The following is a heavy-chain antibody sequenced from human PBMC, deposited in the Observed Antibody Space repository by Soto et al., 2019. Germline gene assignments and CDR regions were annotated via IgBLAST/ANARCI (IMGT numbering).Heavy chain of an antibody. D-gene: IGHD3-16*01. V-gene: IGHV4-30-4*01. CDR3: ARVPSPFDFHYAMDV. J-gene: IGHJ6*02. Sequence: QVQLRESGPGLVMPSQTLSLTCTVSGDSIGSGNKYWRWIRQAPGNVLEWIGYIFSSGTTYYNPYLKRRLTMSLDTSQNQFPLKLNSVTAADTAVYFCARVPSPFDFHYAMDVWGQGPTVAVSS. CDR1: GDSIGSGNKY. CDR2: IFSSGTT.